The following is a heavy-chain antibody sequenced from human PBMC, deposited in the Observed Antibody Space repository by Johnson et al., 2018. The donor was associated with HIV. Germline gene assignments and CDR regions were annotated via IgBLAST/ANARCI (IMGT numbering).Heavy chain of an antibody. CDR2: INQDGRDR. D-gene: IGHD1-1*01. CDR1: GFSFSSYW. Sequence: VQLVESGGGLAQPGGSLRLSCAASGFSFSSYWMTWVRQAPGKGLEWVANINQDGRDRYYVASVQGRFTISRDNAQNSLYLQMNSLRAEDTAVYYCARVNEDLLYAFDIWGQGTMVTVSS. J-gene: IGHJ3*02. CDR3: ARVNEDLLYAFDI. V-gene: IGHV3-7*05.